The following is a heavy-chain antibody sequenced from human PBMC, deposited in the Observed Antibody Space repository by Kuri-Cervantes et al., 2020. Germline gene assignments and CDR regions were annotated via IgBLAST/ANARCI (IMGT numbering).Heavy chain of an antibody. V-gene: IGHV3-30-3*01. J-gene: IGHJ6*02. Sequence: GESLKISCAASGFTFSGYAMHWVRQAPGKGLEWVAVISYDGSNKYYADSVKGRFTISRDNSKNTLYLQMNSLRAEDTAVYYCARPKYCSGGSCLLKPSPYYYYGMDVWGQGTTVTVSS. CDR2: ISYDGSNK. CDR1: GFTFSGYA. D-gene: IGHD2-15*01. CDR3: ARPKYCSGGSCLLKPSPYYYYGMDV.